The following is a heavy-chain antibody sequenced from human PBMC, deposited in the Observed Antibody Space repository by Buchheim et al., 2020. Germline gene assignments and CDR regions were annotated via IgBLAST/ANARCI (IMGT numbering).Heavy chain of an antibody. Sequence: EVQLVQSGAEVKKPGESLKISCKGSGYSFTSYWIGWVRQMPGKGLEWMGIIYPGDSDTRYSPSFQGQVTISADKYISTAYLQWSSLKASDTAMYYCAREIGYCSGGSCYSRLGRYGAFDIWGQGT. CDR1: GYSFTSYW. CDR3: AREIGYCSGGSCYSRLGRYGAFDI. V-gene: IGHV5-51*01. CDR2: IYPGDSDT. J-gene: IGHJ3*02. D-gene: IGHD2-15*01.